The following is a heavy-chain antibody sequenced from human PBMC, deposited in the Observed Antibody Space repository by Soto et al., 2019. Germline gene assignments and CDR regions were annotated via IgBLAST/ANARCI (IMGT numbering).Heavy chain of an antibody. CDR3: ARRSNPYYYGSGSYYKNNWFDP. D-gene: IGHD3-10*01. V-gene: IGHV4-34*01. Sequence: TSETLSLTCAVYGGSFSGYYWSWIRQPPGKGLEWIGEINHSGSTNYNPSLKSRVTISVDTSKNQFSLKLSSVTAADTAVYYCARRSNPYYYGSGSYYKNNWFDPWGQGTLVTVSS. J-gene: IGHJ5*02. CDR1: GGSFSGYY. CDR2: INHSGST.